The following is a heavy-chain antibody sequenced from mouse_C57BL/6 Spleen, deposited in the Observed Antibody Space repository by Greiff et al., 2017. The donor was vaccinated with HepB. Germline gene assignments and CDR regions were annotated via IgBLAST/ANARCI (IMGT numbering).Heavy chain of an antibody. CDR1: GYSFTNYL. D-gene: IGHD2-2*01. CDR2: INPGSGGT. CDR3: ARNGYDSYFDY. V-gene: IGHV1-54*01. Sequence: QVQLKQSGAELVRPGTSVKVSCKASGYSFTNYLIEWVKQRPGQGLEWIGVINPGSGGTNYNEKFKCKATLTADKSSSTAYMQLSSMTSEDSAVYCCARNGYDSYFDYWGQGTTLTVSS. J-gene: IGHJ2*01.